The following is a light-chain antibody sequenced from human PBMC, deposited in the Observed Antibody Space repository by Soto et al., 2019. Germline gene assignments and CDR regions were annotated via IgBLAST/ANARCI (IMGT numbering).Light chain of an antibody. CDR3: QHYGMSAST. CDR1: QSISTNY. Sequence: EIVLTQSPGTLSLSPGERATLSCRASQSISTNYLAWYQRKPGQAPRLLIYGAASRATGIPDRFSGSGSGTDFILTITRLDPEDCAVYYCQHYGMSASTFGQGTKVEIK. V-gene: IGKV3-20*01. CDR2: GAA. J-gene: IGKJ1*01.